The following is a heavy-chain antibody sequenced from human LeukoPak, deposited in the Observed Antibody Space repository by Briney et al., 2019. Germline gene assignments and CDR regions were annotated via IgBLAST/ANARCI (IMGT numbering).Heavy chain of an antibody. CDR1: GYTFTSYW. V-gene: IGHV5-51*01. CDR2: INPGDSSI. CDR3: ARAYCISNTCRNWLDP. Sequence: GESLKISCRTSGYTFTSYWIVWARQMPGKGLEWMGFINPGDSSIRYSPSFRGQVTISVDKSIGTAYLQWSSLKAPDTAMYYCARAYCISNTCRNWLDPWGQGTLVSVSS. D-gene: IGHD2-2*01. J-gene: IGHJ5*02.